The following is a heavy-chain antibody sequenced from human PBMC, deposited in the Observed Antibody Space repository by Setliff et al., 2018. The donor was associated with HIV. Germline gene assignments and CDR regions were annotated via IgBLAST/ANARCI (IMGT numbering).Heavy chain of an antibody. CDR3: ARSATNYNYYYYGMDV. Sequence: GGSLRLSCAASGFTFSNFAVHWVRQAPGKGLEWVAVISYDGRNKYYANSVKGRFTISRDNSKKTLFLQMNSLRAEDTGVYYCARSATNYNYYYYGMDVWGQGTTVTVSS. J-gene: IGHJ6*02. D-gene: IGHD4-4*01. CDR1: GFTFSNFA. V-gene: IGHV3-30*04. CDR2: ISYDGRNK.